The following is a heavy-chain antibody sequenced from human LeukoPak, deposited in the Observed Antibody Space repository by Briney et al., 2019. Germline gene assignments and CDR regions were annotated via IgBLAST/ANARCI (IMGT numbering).Heavy chain of an antibody. V-gene: IGHV4-59*01. Sequence: SETLSLTCTVSGGSISSYYWSWIRQPPGKGLEWIGYIYYSGSTNYNPSLKSRVTISVDTSKNQFSLKLSSVTAADTAVYYCARVRTTVTTPDAFDIWGQGTMVTVSS. CDR1: GGSISSYY. CDR2: IYYSGST. CDR3: ARVRTTVTTPDAFDI. J-gene: IGHJ3*02. D-gene: IGHD4-17*01.